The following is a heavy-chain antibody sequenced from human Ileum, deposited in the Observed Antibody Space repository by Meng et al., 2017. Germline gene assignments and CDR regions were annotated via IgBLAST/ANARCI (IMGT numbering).Heavy chain of an antibody. V-gene: IGHV4-4*02. CDR3: ARHGGYYQDF. D-gene: IGHD4-23*01. Sequence: LTDSVQGLGKVSEPLSPTSPCSCASMGVVSNWSCARQSPGKGLDGIGQFDHLGIAYYKPSLKSRVTMSIDQSKSQFSLRLTSVSAADTAVYYCARHGGYYQDFWGQGTLVTVSS. J-gene: IGHJ4*02. CDR1: CASMGVVSN. CDR2: FDHLGIA.